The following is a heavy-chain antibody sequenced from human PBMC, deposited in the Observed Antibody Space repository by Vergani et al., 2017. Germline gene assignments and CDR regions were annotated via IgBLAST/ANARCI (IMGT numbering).Heavy chain of an antibody. Sequence: QVQLVQSGAEVKKPGSSVKVSCKASGGTFSSHAISWVRQAPGQGLEWMGRIIPIFGTANYAQKFQGRVTITADESTSTAYMELSSLRSEDTAVYYCASESSSPATYYYYGMDVWGQGTTVTVSS. D-gene: IGHD6-13*01. CDR3: ASESSSPATYYYYGMDV. CDR1: GGTFSSHA. J-gene: IGHJ6*02. V-gene: IGHV1-69*18. CDR2: IIPIFGTA.